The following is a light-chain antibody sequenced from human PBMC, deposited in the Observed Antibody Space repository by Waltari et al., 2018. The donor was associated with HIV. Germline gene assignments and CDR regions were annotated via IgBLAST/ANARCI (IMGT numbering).Light chain of an antibody. CDR1: RSLLHSDGYNY. CDR2: LGS. J-gene: IGKJ2*02. CDR3: MQALETPRT. Sequence: DVVMTQSPLSLPVTTGAPASITCRSSRSLLHSDGYNYLDWYLQKPGQSPQLLIYLGSNRASGVPDRISGSGSGTEFTLKISRVGAEDVGLYYCMQALETPRTFGQGTKLEIK. V-gene: IGKV2-28*01.